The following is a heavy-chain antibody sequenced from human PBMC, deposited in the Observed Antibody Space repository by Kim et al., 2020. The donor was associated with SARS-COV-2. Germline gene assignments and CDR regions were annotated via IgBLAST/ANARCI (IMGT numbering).Heavy chain of an antibody. D-gene: IGHD3-22*01. Sequence: GESLKISCKGSGYSFTSYWISWVRQMPGKGLEWMGRIDPSDSYTNYSPSFQGHVTISADKSISTAYLQWSSLKASDTAMYYCARHMRENYYDSSGSAFDIWGQGTMVTVSS. CDR2: IDPSDSYT. CDR3: ARHMRENYYDSSGSAFDI. V-gene: IGHV5-10-1*01. CDR1: GYSFTSYW. J-gene: IGHJ3*02.